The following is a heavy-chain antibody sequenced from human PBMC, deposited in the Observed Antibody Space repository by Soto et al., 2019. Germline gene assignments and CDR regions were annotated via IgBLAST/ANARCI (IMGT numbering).Heavy chain of an antibody. CDR2: ISYDGSNK. D-gene: IGHD6-25*01. CDR1: GFTFSSYG. CDR3: AKDLLRPGRAYGMDV. V-gene: IGHV3-30*18. J-gene: IGHJ6*02. Sequence: QVQLVESGGGVVQPGRSLRLSCAASGFTFSSYGMHWVRQAPGKGLEWVAVISYDGSNKYYADSVKVRFTISRDNSKNTLYLQMNSLRSEDTAVSYCAKDLLRPGRAYGMDVWGQGNTVTVSS.